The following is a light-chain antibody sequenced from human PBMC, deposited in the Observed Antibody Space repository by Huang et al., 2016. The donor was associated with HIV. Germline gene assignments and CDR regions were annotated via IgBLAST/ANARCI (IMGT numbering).Light chain of an antibody. Sequence: DIQMTQFPTSLSASVEDRVTITCRAGQAIDKYLNWYQQKSGRATRLLIYGASKLQSWVPSRFSGRASGTHFSLTINSLQPDDSAIYYCQLSYRTPRTFGQGTNLEI. CDR1: QAIDKY. CDR2: GAS. CDR3: QLSYRTPRT. V-gene: IGKV1-39*01. J-gene: IGKJ2*01.